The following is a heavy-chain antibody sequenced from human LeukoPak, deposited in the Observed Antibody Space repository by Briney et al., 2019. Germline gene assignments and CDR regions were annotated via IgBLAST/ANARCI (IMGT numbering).Heavy chain of an antibody. CDR1: GFTFSDHY. Sequence: GGSLRLSCAASGFTFSDHYMDWVRQAPGKGLEWVGRTRNKANSYTTEYAASVKGRFTISRDDSKTIAYLQMDSLKTEDTAVYYCSRSRGYSYGYSDYWGQGTLVTVSS. CDR2: TRNKANSYTT. D-gene: IGHD5-18*01. V-gene: IGHV3-72*01. CDR3: SRSRGYSYGYSDY. J-gene: IGHJ4*02.